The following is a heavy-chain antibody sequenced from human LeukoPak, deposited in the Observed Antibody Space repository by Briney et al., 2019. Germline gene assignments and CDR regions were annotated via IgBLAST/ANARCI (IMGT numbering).Heavy chain of an antibody. D-gene: IGHD1-26*01. Sequence: GASVKVSCKASGYTFTSYGISWVRQAPGQGLEWMGWISAYNGNTNYAQKLQGRVTMTTDTSTSTAYMELRSLRSDDTAVYYCARDGSRWGATYYFDYWGQGTLVTVSS. J-gene: IGHJ4*02. V-gene: IGHV1-18*01. CDR1: GYTFTSYG. CDR2: ISAYNGNT. CDR3: ARDGSRWGATYYFDY.